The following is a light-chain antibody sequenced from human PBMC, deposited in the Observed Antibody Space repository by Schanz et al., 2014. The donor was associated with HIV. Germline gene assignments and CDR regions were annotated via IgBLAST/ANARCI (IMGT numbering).Light chain of an antibody. CDR1: QNINNY. V-gene: IGKV3-11*01. Sequence: EIVLTQSPATLSLSPGERATLSCRASQNINNYLAWYQQRPGQAPRLLIYGASSRATGIPDRFSGSGSGTDFTLTISSLEPEDVAVYYCLQRSNWPPMYTFGQGTKLEIK. CDR3: LQRSNWPPMYT. J-gene: IGKJ2*01. CDR2: GAS.